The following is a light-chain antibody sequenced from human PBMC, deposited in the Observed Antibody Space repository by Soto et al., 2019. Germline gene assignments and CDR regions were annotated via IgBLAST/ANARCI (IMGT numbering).Light chain of an antibody. CDR2: RGN. V-gene: IGLV3-9*01. CDR1: NIGSKN. CDR3: QVRDSITMI. Sequence: SYELTQTLSVSGALGQTASITCGGNNIGSKNVHWYQQKPGQAPVLVIYRGNNRPSGIPERFSGSNSGNTATLTISRAQVGDEADYYCQVRDSITMIFGGGTKLTVL. J-gene: IGLJ2*01.